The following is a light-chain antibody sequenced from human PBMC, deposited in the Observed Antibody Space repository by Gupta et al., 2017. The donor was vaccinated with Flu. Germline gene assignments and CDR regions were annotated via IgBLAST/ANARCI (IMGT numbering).Light chain of an antibody. Sequence: GDRVTITCRASQTINNCLAWYQQKPGRAPKLLISKTSTLESGVPSRFSGSGSGAEFTLTLSGLQPDDFATYYCQQCDSYPVTFGGGTRVEIK. J-gene: IGKJ4*01. CDR3: QQCDSYPVT. CDR1: QTINNC. V-gene: IGKV1-5*03. CDR2: KTS.